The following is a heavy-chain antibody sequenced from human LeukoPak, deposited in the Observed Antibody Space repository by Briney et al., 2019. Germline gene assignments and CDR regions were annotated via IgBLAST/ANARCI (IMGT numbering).Heavy chain of an antibody. CDR1: GFTFSSYW. V-gene: IGHV3-7*01. CDR2: IKQDGSEK. D-gene: IGHD3-10*01. J-gene: IGHJ4*02. Sequence: GGSLRLSCAASGFTFSSYWMSWVRQAPGKGLEWVANIKQDGSEKYYVDSVKGRFTISRDNAKNSLYLQMNSLRAEDTAVYYCARLQGSVWFGESGAVDYWGQGTLVTVSS. CDR3: ARLQGSVWFGESGAVDY.